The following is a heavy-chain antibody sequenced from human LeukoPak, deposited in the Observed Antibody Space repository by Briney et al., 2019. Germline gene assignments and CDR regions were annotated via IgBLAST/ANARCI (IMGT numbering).Heavy chain of an antibody. Sequence: PGGSLRLSCAASGFTFSSYSMNWVRQAPGKGLEWVSSISSSSSYIYYADSVKGRFTISRDNAKNALYLQMNSLRAEDTAVYYCARDVYSSSSFDYWGQGTLVTVSS. V-gene: IGHV3-21*01. J-gene: IGHJ4*02. CDR3: ARDVYSSSSFDY. D-gene: IGHD6-6*01. CDR2: ISSSSSYI. CDR1: GFTFSSYS.